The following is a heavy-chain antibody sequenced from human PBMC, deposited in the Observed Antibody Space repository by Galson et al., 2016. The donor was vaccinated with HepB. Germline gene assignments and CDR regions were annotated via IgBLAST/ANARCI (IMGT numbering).Heavy chain of an antibody. CDR1: GVSVSSASYY. J-gene: IGHJ4*02. Sequence: SETLSLTCSVSGVSVSSASYYWTWIRQSPGKGLKWVGLVWQNGRTNYNPSLRSRLTISIDRSMNQFSLELNSVTAADTAVYYCARYAGVGTTPGRFGFWGQGTLVTVSS. V-gene: IGHV4-61*01. CDR2: VWQNGRT. CDR3: ARYAGVGTTPGRFGF. D-gene: IGHD1/OR15-1a*01.